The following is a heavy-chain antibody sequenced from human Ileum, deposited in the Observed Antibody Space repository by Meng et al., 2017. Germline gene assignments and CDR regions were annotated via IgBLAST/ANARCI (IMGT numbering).Heavy chain of an antibody. Sequence: LQGWGPGLGMRSAPPSLPWSGHGAAVSGINAGRGWIRQPPGKGLEWSGYGSTNHNPYLKSRVTISVDTSKNQFFLTLNSVTAADTAIYYCARDHWGSLDYWGQGILVTVSS. CDR1: GAAVSGINAG. D-gene: IGHD7-27*01. J-gene: IGHJ4*02. CDR3: ARDHWGSLDY. V-gene: IGHV4-61*01. CDR2: GST.